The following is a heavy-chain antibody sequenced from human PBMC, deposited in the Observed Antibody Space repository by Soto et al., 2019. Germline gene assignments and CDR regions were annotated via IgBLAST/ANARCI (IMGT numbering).Heavy chain of an antibody. D-gene: IGHD6-19*01. CDR3: AKYSSGWYPADYYYGMDV. CDR2: ISGSGGST. CDR1: GFTFSSYA. V-gene: IGHV3-23*01. J-gene: IGHJ6*02. Sequence: GGSLRLSCAASGFTFSSYAMSWVRQAPGKGLEWVSAISGSGGSTYYADSVKGRFTISRDNSKNTLYLQMNSLRAEDTAVYYCAKYSSGWYPADYYYGMDVWGQGTTVTSP.